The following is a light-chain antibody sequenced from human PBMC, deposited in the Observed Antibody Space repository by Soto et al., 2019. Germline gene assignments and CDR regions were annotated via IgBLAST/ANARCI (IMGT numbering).Light chain of an antibody. Sequence: QSVLTQPASVSGSPGQSITISCTGTSSDVGNYNLVSWYQHHPGKAPKLMIYEGSRRPSGVSNRFSGSKSGNTASLTISGLQAEDEADYYSCSYAGPTYYVLGTG. V-gene: IGLV2-23*01. CDR1: SSDVGNYNL. CDR3: CSYAGPTYYV. J-gene: IGLJ1*01. CDR2: EGS.